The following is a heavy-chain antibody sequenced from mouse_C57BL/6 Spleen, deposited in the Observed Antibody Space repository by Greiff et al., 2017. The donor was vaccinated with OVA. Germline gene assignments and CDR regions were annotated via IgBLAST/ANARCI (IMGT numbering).Heavy chain of an antibody. CDR3: ARGLYYGSSEGGYFDV. D-gene: IGHD1-1*01. CDR2: INPNNGGT. J-gene: IGHJ1*03. V-gene: IGHV1-26*01. Sequence: EVQLQQSGPELVKPGASVKISCKASGYTFTDYYMNWVKQSHGKSLEWIGDINPNNGGTSYNQKFKGKATLTVDKSSSTAYMELRSLTSEDSAVYYCARGLYYGSSEGGYFDVWGTGTTVTVSS. CDR1: GYTFTDYY.